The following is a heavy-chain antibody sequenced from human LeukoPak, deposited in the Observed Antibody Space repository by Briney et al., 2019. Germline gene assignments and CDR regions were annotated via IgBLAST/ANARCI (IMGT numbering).Heavy chain of an antibody. V-gene: IGHV4-4*02. CDR1: GFTVSSNY. J-gene: IGHJ4*02. Sequence: PGGSLRLSCAASGFTVSSNYMSWVRQPPGKGLEWIGEIYHSGSPNYNPSLKSRATISVDKSRNHFSLNLSSVTAADTAVYYCARVNINNWHSCDYWGQGTLVTVSS. CDR2: IYHSGSP. CDR3: ARVNINNWHSCDY. D-gene: IGHD1-1*01.